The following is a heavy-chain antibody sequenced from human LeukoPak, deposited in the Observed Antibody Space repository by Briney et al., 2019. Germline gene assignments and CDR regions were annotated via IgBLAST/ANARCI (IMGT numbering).Heavy chain of an antibody. Sequence: PSETLSLTCTVSGGSISSYYWSWIRQPPGKGLEWIGYIYYSGSTNYNPSLKSRVTISVDTSKNQFSLKLSSVTAADTAVYYCARETSSVFYPPHVDYGGQEPLVAVS. J-gene: IGHJ4*02. V-gene: IGHV4-59*01. CDR1: GGSISSYY. D-gene: IGHD3-22*01. CDR2: IYYSGST. CDR3: ARETSSVFYPPHVDY.